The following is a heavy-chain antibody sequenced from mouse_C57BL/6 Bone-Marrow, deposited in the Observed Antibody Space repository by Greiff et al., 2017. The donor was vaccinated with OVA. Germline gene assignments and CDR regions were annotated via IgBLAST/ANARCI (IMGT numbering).Heavy chain of an antibody. V-gene: IGHV7-3*01. CDR1: GFTFTDYY. D-gene: IGHD2-1*01. J-gene: IGHJ3*01. Sequence: EVQRVESGGGLVQPGGSLSLSCAASGFTFTDYYMSWVRQPPGKALEWLGFIRNKANGYTTEYSASVKGRFTISRDNSQSILYLQMNALRAEDSATYYCATYGKVAYWGQGTLVTVSA. CDR2: IRNKANGYTT. CDR3: ATYGKVAY.